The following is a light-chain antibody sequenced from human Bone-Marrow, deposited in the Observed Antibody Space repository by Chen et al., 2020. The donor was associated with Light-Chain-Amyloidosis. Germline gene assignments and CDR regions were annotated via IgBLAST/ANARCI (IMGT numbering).Light chain of an antibody. J-gene: IGLJ3*02. CDR3: SSHTSSSTL. V-gene: IGLV2-14*03. CDR2: DVS. CDR1: STDINTYHY. Sequence: QSALTQPASVSGSPGQSITISCTGTSTDINTYHYVSWYQHYPGKAPKLMIYDVSNRPSGVSNRFSGSKSGNTASLTISGLQAEDEADYYCSSHTSSSTLFGGGTKLTVL.